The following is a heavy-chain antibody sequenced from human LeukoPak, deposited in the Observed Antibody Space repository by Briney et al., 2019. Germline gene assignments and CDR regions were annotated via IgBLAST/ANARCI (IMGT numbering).Heavy chain of an antibody. Sequence: PGGSLRLSCAASGFTFRNYVMHWVHQAPGKGLEWVGRIKSNSDGGTADYAAPVKGRFTISRDDSENTLYLQMNSLKTEDTAVYHCTTGTGYCSSASCYPFDCWGQGTLVTVSS. D-gene: IGHD2-2*01. CDR2: IKSNSDGGTA. J-gene: IGHJ4*02. V-gene: IGHV3-15*01. CDR3: TTGTGYCSSASCYPFDC. CDR1: GFTFRNYV.